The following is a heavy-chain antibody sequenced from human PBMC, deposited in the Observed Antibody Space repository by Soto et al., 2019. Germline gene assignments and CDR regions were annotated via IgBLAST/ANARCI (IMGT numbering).Heavy chain of an antibody. Sequence: LRLSCAASGFTFSSYSMNWVRQAPGKGLEWVSSISSSSSYIYYADSVKGRFTISRDNAKNSLYLQMNSLRAEDTAVYYCARDPGSLVFGAFDIWGQGTMVTVSS. V-gene: IGHV3-21*01. D-gene: IGHD3-10*02. J-gene: IGHJ3*02. CDR2: ISSSSSYI. CDR1: GFTFSSYS. CDR3: ARDPGSLVFGAFDI.